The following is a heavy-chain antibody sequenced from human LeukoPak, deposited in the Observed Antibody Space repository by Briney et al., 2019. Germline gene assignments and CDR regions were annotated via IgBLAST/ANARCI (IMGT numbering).Heavy chain of an antibody. D-gene: IGHD3-10*01. CDR3: ARGYGSGSYYNPYYYYYGMDV. Sequence: SETLSLTCTVSGGSISSYYWSWIRQPPGKGLEWIGYIYYSGSTNYNPSLKSRVTISVDTSKNQFSLKLSSVTAADTAVYYCARGYGSGSYYNPYYYYYGMDVWGRGTTVTVSS. CDR1: GGSISSYY. V-gene: IGHV4-59*01. J-gene: IGHJ6*02. CDR2: IYYSGST.